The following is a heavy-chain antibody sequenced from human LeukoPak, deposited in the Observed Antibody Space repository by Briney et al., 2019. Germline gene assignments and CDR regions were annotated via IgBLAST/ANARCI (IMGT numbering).Heavy chain of an antibody. D-gene: IGHD3-3*01. J-gene: IGHJ6*03. CDR3: ARAYYDFWSGYPLGDYYYMDV. Sequence: GGSLRLSCVASGFTFSSYSMNWVRQAPGKGLEWVSSISSSSSYIYYADSVKGRFTISRDNAKNSLYLQMNSLRAEDTAVYYCARAYYDFWSGYPLGDYYYMDVWGKGTTVTVSS. V-gene: IGHV3-21*01. CDR1: GFTFSSYS. CDR2: ISSSSSYI.